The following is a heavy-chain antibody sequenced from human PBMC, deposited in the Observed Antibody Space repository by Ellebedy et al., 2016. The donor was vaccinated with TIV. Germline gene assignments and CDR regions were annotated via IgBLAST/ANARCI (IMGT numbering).Heavy chain of an antibody. Sequence: GESLKISCAASGFTFSSHSMSWVRQAPGKGLEWISYISSTSITKYYADSVKGRFTVSRDNAKNLLYLQMNNLRAEDTAVYSCARQYYDVLSGHYDWGQGTLVTVSS. J-gene: IGHJ4*02. CDR3: ARQYYDVLSGHYD. D-gene: IGHD3-3*01. CDR2: ISSTSITK. V-gene: IGHV3-48*04. CDR1: GFTFSSHS.